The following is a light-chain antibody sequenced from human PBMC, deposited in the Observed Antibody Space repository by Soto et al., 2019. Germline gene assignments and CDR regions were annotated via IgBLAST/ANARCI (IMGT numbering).Light chain of an antibody. CDR3: HKYDNAPLT. V-gene: IGKV1-27*01. J-gene: IGKJ4*01. CDR2: AAY. CDR1: QDISTY. Sequence: DIQMTQAPSSLSASVGDRVTITCRARQDISTYFAWYQQKPGKVPKLLISAAYTLQSGVPPRFSGSGSGTDFTLTISSLQPEDVATYYCHKYDNAPLTFGGGTKVEIK.